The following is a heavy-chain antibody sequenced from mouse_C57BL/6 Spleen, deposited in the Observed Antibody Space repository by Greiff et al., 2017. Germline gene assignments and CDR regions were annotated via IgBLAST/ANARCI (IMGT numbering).Heavy chain of an antibody. D-gene: IGHD1-1*01. CDR1: GFNIKDDY. J-gene: IGHJ3*01. Sequence: VQLQQSGAELVRPGASVKLSCTASGFNIKDDYMHWVKQRPEQGLEWIGWIDPENGDTEYASQFQGKATITADTSSNTAYLQLSSLTSEDTAVYYCTTGLLRYAYWGQGTLVTVSA. V-gene: IGHV14-4*01. CDR3: TTGLLRYAY. CDR2: IDPENGDT.